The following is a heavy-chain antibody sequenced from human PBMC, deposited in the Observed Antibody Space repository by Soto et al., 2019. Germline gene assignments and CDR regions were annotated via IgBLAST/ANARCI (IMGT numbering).Heavy chain of an antibody. CDR1: GFTFSTYA. V-gene: IGHV3-23*01. Sequence: PGGSLRLSCAASGFTFSTYAMTWVRQAPGKGLEWVSIISSSGDGSYYVDSVKGRFTISRDNSRNTLNLQLNSLRAEDTAVYYCAKNGDFWSWGMDVWGQGTTVTVSS. J-gene: IGHJ6*02. CDR3: AKNGDFWSWGMDV. CDR2: ISSSGDGS. D-gene: IGHD3-3*01.